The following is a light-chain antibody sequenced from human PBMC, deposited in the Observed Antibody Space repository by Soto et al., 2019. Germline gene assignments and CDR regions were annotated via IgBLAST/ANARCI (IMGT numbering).Light chain of an antibody. Sequence: QSALTQPPSASGSPGQSVTISCTGTSSDVGGYNYVSWYQQHPGKAPKHMIYEVSKRPSGVPDRFSGSKSGNTASLTVSGLQAEDEADYYCSSFAGSFYWVFGGGTKLTVL. V-gene: IGLV2-8*01. CDR1: SSDVGGYNY. J-gene: IGLJ2*01. CDR3: SSFAGSFYWV. CDR2: EVS.